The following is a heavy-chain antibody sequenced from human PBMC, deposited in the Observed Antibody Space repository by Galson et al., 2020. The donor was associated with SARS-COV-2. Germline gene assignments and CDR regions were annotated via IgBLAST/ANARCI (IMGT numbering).Heavy chain of an antibody. J-gene: IGHJ4*02. D-gene: IGHD2-15*01. CDR2: INAGGGRT. V-gene: IGHV3-23*01. Sequence: GGSLRLSCAASGFDFGGFAMGWVRQVPGKGLEWVSTINAGGGRTHYADSVKGRFTISRDNSKNTLYLQMDSLRDEDTAVYYCDAADYWGQGTLVSVSS. CDR3: DAADY. CDR1: GFDFGGFA.